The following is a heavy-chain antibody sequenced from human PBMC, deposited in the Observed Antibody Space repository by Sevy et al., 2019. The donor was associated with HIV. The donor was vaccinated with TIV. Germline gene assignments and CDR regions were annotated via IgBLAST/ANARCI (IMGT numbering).Heavy chain of an antibody. J-gene: IGHJ6*02. CDR2: ISYDANND. CDR1: GFTFSYFS. Sequence: GGSLRLSCAASGFTFSYFSMHWVRQAPGKGLEWVATISYDANNDQYADSVKGRFTISRDTSKNTLYLQMNSLRAEDTAVYYCATNGYCSGGTCCTRAPDYGMDVWGQGTTVTVSS. V-gene: IGHV3-30*14. CDR3: ATNGYCSGGTCCTRAPDYGMDV. D-gene: IGHD2-15*01.